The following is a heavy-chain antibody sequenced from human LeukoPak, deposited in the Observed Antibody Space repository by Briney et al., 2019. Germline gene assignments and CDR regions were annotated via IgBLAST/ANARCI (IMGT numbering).Heavy chain of an antibody. CDR1: GYTFTSYY. V-gene: IGHV1-2*02. CDR3: ARVRIQLWFGFDY. D-gene: IGHD5-18*01. CDR2: INPNSGGT. Sequence: GASVKVSCKASGYTFTSYYMHWVRQAPGQGLEWMGWINPNSGGTNYAQKFQGRVTMTRDTSISTAYMELSRLRSDDTAVYYCARVRIQLWFGFDYWGQGTLVTVSS. J-gene: IGHJ4*02.